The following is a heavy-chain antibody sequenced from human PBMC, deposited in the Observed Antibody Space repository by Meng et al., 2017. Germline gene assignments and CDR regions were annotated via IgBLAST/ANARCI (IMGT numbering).Heavy chain of an antibody. D-gene: IGHD2-15*01. J-gene: IGHJ5*02. CDR3: ARLVAGTFGQLFDP. V-gene: IGHV7-4-1*02. CDR2: INTNTGNP. CDR1: GYTFTSYA. Sequence: VQLCQPGLELKKPGASVKVSCKASGYTFTSYAMNWVRQAPGQGLEWMGWINTNTGNPTYAQGFTGRFVFSLDTSVSTAYLQISSLKAEDTAVYYCARLVAGTFGQLFDPWGQGTLVTVSS.